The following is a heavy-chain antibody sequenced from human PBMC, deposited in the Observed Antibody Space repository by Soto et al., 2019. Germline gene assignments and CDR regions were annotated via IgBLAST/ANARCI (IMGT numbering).Heavy chain of an antibody. CDR3: ARDKVEMATIHYGMDV. D-gene: IGHD5-12*01. CDR1: GYTFTSYY. Sequence: QVQLVQSGAEVKKPGASVKVSCKASGYTFTSYYMHWVRQAPGQGLEWMGIINPSGGSTSYAQKFQGRVTMTRDTSTSTVYRELSSLRSEDTAVYYCARDKVEMATIHYGMDVWGQGTTVTVSS. J-gene: IGHJ6*02. CDR2: INPSGGST. V-gene: IGHV1-46*03.